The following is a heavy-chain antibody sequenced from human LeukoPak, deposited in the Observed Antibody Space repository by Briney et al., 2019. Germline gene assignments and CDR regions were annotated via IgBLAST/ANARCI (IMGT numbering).Heavy chain of an antibody. J-gene: IGHJ4*02. CDR1: GGSFSGYY. D-gene: IGHD3-10*01. CDR2: INHSGSA. Sequence: PSETLSLTCAVYGGSFSGYYWSWIRQPPGKGLEWIGEINHSGSANYNPSLKSRVTISVDTSKNQFSLKVSSVTAADSAVYYCARYRGIDYWGQGTLVTVSS. CDR3: ARYRGIDY. V-gene: IGHV4-34*01.